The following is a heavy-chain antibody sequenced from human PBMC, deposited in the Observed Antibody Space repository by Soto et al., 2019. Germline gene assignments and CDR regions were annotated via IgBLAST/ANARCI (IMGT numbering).Heavy chain of an antibody. J-gene: IGHJ4*02. D-gene: IGHD6-19*01. CDR2: IIAGSTDT. Sequence: EVQLLESGGGLVQPGGSLRLSCTASGFIFSTYAMTWVRQAPGKGLEWVSTIIAGSTDTYYADSVKGRFTISRDYSNNTLYLQMNSLRAEDTAVYYCAKEWEVVGVADSRRHFDYWGQGTLVTVSS. V-gene: IGHV3-23*01. CDR1: GFIFSTYA. CDR3: AKEWEVVGVADSRRHFDY.